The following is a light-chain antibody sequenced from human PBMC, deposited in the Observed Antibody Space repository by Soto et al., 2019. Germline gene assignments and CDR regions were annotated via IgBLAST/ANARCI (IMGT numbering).Light chain of an antibody. CDR2: AAS. V-gene: IGKV1-39*01. CDR3: QQSYSTLSIT. Sequence: DIQMTQSPSSLSASVGDRVTITCRASQSISSYLNWYQQKPGKAPQLLIYAASSLQSGVPSRFSGSGSGTDFTLTISSLQPEDFATYYCQQSYSTLSITFGQGTRLEIK. J-gene: IGKJ5*01. CDR1: QSISSY.